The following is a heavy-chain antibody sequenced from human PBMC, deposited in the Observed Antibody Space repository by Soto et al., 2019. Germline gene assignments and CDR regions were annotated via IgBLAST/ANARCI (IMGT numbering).Heavy chain of an antibody. D-gene: IGHD1-1*01. CDR1: GYTFTSYG. Sequence: QVHLVQSGAEVKKPGASVKVSCKASGYTFTSYGITWVRQAPGQGLEWMGWISAHNGNTDYAQKLQGRVIVTRDTSTSTAHMELRSLRSDVTAAYYCARGRYGDYWGQGALVTVSS. V-gene: IGHV1-18*01. CDR3: ARGRYGDY. CDR2: ISAHNGNT. J-gene: IGHJ4*02.